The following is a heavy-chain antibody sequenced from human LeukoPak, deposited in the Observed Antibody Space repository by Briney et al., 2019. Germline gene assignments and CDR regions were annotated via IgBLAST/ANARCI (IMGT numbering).Heavy chain of an antibody. Sequence: SVKVSCKAPGGTFSSYAISWVRQAPGQGLEWMGGIIPIFGTANYAQKFQGRVTITTDESTSTAYMELSSLRSEDTAVYYSTRRLTGDPFDIWGQGTMVTVSS. CDR2: IIPIFGTA. J-gene: IGHJ3*02. CDR3: TRRLTGDPFDI. CDR1: GGTFSSYA. V-gene: IGHV1-69*05. D-gene: IGHD7-27*01.